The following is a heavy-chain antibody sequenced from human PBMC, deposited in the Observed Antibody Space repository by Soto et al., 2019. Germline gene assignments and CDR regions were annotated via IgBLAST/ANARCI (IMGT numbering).Heavy chain of an antibody. D-gene: IGHD3-10*01. CDR2: IYYSGST. J-gene: IGHJ4*02. CDR1: GGSISSSSYY. CDR3: ARQRFLRINMVRGEFDY. V-gene: IGHV4-39*01. Sequence: SETLSLTCTVSGGSISSSSYYWGWIRQPPGKGLEWIGSIYYSGSTYYNPSLKSRVTISVDTSKNQFSLKLSSVTAADTAVYYCARQRFLRINMVRGEFDYWGQGTLVTVSS.